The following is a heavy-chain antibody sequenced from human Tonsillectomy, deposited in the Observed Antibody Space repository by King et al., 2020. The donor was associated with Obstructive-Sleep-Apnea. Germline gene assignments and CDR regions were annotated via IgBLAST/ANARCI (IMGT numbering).Heavy chain of an antibody. V-gene: IGHV7-4-1*02. CDR2: INTNTGNP. Sequence: VQLVESGSELKKPGASVTISCRTSGYNFPTYSMNWVRQAPGQGLEWMGYINTNTGNPTYAQACTGRFVFSLDSPVSTAYLQISSLKPEDTAVYYCATLYYFDSSDYLASFDYWGQGTLVTVSS. D-gene: IGHD3-22*01. CDR3: ATLYYFDSSDYLASFDY. CDR1: GYNFPTYS. J-gene: IGHJ4*02.